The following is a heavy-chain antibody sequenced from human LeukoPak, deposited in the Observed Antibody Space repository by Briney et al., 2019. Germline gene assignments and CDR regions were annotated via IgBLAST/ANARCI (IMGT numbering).Heavy chain of an antibody. CDR2: VYPRDSDT. CDR3: ARHWGHYGDYGGFDS. V-gene: IGHV5-51*01. CDR1: GSSFSNYW. Sequence: GESLKISCKASGSSFSNYWIGWVRQVPGKGLEWMGIVYPRDSDTRYSPSFQGQVTISADKSISTAYLQWSSLKASDTAMYYCARHWGHYGDYGGFDSWGQGTLVTVSS. J-gene: IGHJ4*02. D-gene: IGHD4-17*01.